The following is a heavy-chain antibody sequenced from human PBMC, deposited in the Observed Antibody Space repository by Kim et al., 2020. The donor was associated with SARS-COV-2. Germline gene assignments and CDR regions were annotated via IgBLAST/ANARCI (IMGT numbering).Heavy chain of an antibody. Sequence: GGSLRLSCAASGFSFNNYGMHWVRQAPGKGLEWVAFISYEGSKKQYLDSLKGRFTVSRDYSKNRLYLQMNSLRAEDTAVYYCAKDFKSVAGTSHYYYYGMDVWGQGTTVTVSS. CDR2: ISYEGSKK. CDR3: AKDFKSVAGTSHYYYYGMDV. D-gene: IGHD6-19*01. V-gene: IGHV3-30*18. J-gene: IGHJ6*02. CDR1: GFSFNNYG.